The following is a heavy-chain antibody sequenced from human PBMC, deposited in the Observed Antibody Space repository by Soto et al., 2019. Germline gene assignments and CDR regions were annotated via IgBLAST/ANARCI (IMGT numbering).Heavy chain of an antibody. CDR2: IYPGDSDT. Sequence: GESLKISCKGSGYSFTSYWIAWVRQMPGKGLEWMGIIYPGDSDTRYSPSFQGQVTISADKSISTAYLQWSSLKASDTAMYYCARHKTYYDRTGGRYNYYGMDVWGQGTTVTVSS. V-gene: IGHV5-51*01. CDR1: GYSFTSYW. CDR3: ARHKTYYDRTGGRYNYYGMDV. D-gene: IGHD3-22*01. J-gene: IGHJ6*02.